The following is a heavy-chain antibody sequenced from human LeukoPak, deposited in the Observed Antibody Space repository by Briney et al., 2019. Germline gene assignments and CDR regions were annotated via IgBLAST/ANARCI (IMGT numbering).Heavy chain of an antibody. V-gene: IGHV4-59*01. D-gene: IGHD3-10*01. J-gene: IGHJ4*02. CDR1: GGSISSYY. CDR2: IYYSGST. CDR3: AAGSYYFDY. Sequence: SETLSLTCTVSGGSISSYYWSWIRQPPGKGLEWIGYIYYSGSTNYNPSLKSRVTISVDTSKNQFSLKLSSVTAADTAVYYCAAGSYYFDYWGQGTLVTVSS.